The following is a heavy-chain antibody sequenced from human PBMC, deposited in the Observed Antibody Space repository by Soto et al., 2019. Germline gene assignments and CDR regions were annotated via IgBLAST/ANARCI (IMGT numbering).Heavy chain of an antibody. V-gene: IGHV3-74*01. CDR2: IKSDGSYT. D-gene: IGHD6-19*01. Sequence: PGGSLRLSCAASGFTLGSYWMHWVRQAPGKGPVWVSRIKSDGSYTNYADSVKGRFTISRDNAKNTLYLQMDSLRAEDTAVYYCARLYSSGWYDKWGQGT. J-gene: IGHJ4*02. CDR1: GFTLGSYW. CDR3: ARLYSSGWYDK.